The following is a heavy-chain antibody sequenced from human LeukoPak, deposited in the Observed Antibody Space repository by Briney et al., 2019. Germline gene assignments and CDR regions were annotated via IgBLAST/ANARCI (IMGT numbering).Heavy chain of an antibody. Sequence: GGSLRLSCAASGFTFSTYWMSWVRQAPGKGLEWVANIKQDGSEKYYVDSVKGRFTISRDNAKNSLYLQMDSLRAEDTAVYYCAGGYRGDYSDYWGQGTLVTVSS. V-gene: IGHV3-7*01. CDR1: GFTFSTYW. CDR3: AGGYRGDYSDY. CDR2: IKQDGSEK. J-gene: IGHJ4*02. D-gene: IGHD5-18*01.